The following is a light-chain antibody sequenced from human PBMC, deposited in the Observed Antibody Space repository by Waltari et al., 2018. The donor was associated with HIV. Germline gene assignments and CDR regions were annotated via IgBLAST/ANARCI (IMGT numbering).Light chain of an antibody. CDR3: TSYAGNNIYV. CDR2: EVT. CDR1: STDVGPYDY. Sequence: QSALTQPPSAPGSPGQSLPIPCPGTSTDVGPYDYVSWYQPHPDKAPNLEIYEVTKRPSGVPDRFSGSKSGNTASLTVSGLQSEDEADYYCTSYAGNNIYVFGTGTTVTVL. V-gene: IGLV2-8*01. J-gene: IGLJ1*01.